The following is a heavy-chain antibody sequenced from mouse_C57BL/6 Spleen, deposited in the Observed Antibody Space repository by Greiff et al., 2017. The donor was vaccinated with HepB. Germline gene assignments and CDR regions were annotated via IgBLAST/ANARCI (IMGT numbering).Heavy chain of an antibody. CDR1: GFTFSDYG. Sequence: EVQRVESGGGLVKPGGSLKLSCAASGFTFSDYGMHWVRQAPEKGLEWVAYISSGSSTIYYADTVKGRFTISRDNAKNTLFLQMTSLRSEDTAMYYCARDAYYDPFAYWGQGTLVTVSA. D-gene: IGHD2-4*01. CDR3: ARDAYYDPFAY. V-gene: IGHV5-17*01. CDR2: ISSGSSTI. J-gene: IGHJ3*01.